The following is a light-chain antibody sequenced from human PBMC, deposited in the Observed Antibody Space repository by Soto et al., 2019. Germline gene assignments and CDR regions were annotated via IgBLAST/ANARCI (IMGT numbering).Light chain of an antibody. CDR1: SSDVGGYNY. V-gene: IGLV2-11*01. Sequence: QSALTQPRSVSGSPGQSVTISCTGTSSDVGGYNYVSWYQQHPGKAPKLMIYDVSKRPSGVPDRFSGSKSSNMASLTISGLQAEDEADYYCCSYAGSYSYVFGTGTKLTVL. CDR2: DVS. CDR3: CSYAGSYSYV. J-gene: IGLJ1*01.